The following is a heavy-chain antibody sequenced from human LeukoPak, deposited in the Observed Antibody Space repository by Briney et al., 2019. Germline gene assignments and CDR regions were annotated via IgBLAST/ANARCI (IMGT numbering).Heavy chain of an antibody. CDR1: GFTFSSYW. Sequence: GGSLRLSCAASGFTFSSYWMSWVRQAPGKGLEWVANIKQDGSEKYYVDSVKGRFTISRDNAKNSLHLQMNSLRAEDTAVYYCASQTVYGYYYYYMDVWGKGTTVTVSS. D-gene: IGHD1-14*01. J-gene: IGHJ6*03. V-gene: IGHV3-7*01. CDR2: IKQDGSEK. CDR3: ASQTVYGYYYYYMDV.